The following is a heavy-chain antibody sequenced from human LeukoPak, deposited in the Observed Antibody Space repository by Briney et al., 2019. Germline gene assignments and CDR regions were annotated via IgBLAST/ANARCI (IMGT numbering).Heavy chain of an antibody. V-gene: IGHV4-59*01. CDR1: GGSISSYY. CDR3: AGGYSSSWTPNDAFDI. D-gene: IGHD6-13*01. Sequence: SETLSLTCTVSGGSISSYYWSWIRQPPGKGLEWIGYIYYSGSTNYNPSLESRVTISVDTSKNQFSLKLSSVTAADTAVYYCAGGYSSSWTPNDAFDIWGQGTMVTVSS. J-gene: IGHJ3*02. CDR2: IYYSGST.